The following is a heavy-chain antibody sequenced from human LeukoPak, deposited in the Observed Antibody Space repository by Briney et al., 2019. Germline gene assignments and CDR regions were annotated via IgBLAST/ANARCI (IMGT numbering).Heavy chain of an antibody. V-gene: IGHV1-2*02. D-gene: IGHD3-10*01. CDR3: ARDNYGTLDY. Sequence: GASVKVSCKASGYTFTDYYIHWVQQAPGQGLEWMGWINPKSGGANYAQKFQGTVTMTRDTSISTAYMELSRLRFDDTAVYYCARDNYGTLDYWGQGTLVTVSS. J-gene: IGHJ4*02. CDR2: INPKSGGA. CDR1: GYTFTDYY.